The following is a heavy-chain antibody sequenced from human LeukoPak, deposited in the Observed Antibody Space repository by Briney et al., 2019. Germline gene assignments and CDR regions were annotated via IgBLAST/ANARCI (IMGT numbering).Heavy chain of an antibody. CDR1: GGSISISNYY. J-gene: IGHJ4*02. CDR3: ARKQWVMYYFDS. D-gene: IGHD6-19*01. V-gene: IGHV4-39*01. Sequence: SETLSLTCTVSGGSISISNYYWGWLRQPPGKGLEWIGSFYYSGSTCYNPSLKSRVTISVDTSKSQFSLKLSSVTAADTAVYYCARKQWVMYYFDSWGQGTLVTVSS. CDR2: FYYSGST.